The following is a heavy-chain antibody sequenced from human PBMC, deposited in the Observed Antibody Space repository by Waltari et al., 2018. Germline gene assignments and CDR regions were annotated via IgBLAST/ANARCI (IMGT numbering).Heavy chain of an antibody. CDR1: GFTFSNNY. V-gene: IGHV3-11*04. D-gene: IGHD4-4*01. CDR2: ISSSGSTT. J-gene: IGHJ4*02. CDR3: ARGNYVFDY. Sequence: QVQLVESGGGLGKPGGSLRLSCAASGFTFSNNYMSWIRQAPGKGLEWLSYISSSGSTTYYADSVRGRFTISRDNAKNSLYLQMNSLRAEDTAVYYCARGNYVFDYWGQGALVTVSS.